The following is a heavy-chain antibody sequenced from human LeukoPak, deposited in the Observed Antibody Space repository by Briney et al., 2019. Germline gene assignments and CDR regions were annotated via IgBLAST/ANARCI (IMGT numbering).Heavy chain of an antibody. CDR2: IYTSGST. D-gene: IGHD6-13*01. CDR1: GGSISSGSYY. Sequence: SETLSLTCTVSGGSISSGSYYWSWIRQPAGKGLEWIGRIYTSGSTNYNPSLKSRVTISVDTSKNQYSLKLSSVTAADTAVYYCARDHSSSWRNSDYWGQGTLVTVSS. V-gene: IGHV4-61*02. CDR3: ARDHSSSWRNSDY. J-gene: IGHJ4*02.